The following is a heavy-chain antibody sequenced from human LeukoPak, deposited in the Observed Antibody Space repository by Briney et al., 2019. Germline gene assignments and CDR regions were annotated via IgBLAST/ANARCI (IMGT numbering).Heavy chain of an antibody. V-gene: IGHV3-15*01. Sequence: GGSLRLSCAASGLTFSNAWMSWVRQAPGKGLEWVGRIKSKTDGGTTDYAAPVKGRFTISRDDSKTTLYLQMNSLKTEDTAVYYCARGPFSGWIDPWGQGTLVTVSS. D-gene: IGHD2/OR15-2a*01. CDR2: IKSKTDGGTT. J-gene: IGHJ5*02. CDR1: GLTFSNAW. CDR3: ARGPFSGWIDP.